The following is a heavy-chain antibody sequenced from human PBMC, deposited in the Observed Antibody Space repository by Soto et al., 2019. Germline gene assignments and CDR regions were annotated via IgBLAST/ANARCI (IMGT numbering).Heavy chain of an antibody. D-gene: IGHD3-3*01. J-gene: IGHJ4*02. CDR2: FYYTGST. CDR1: GGSISSTNYF. V-gene: IGHV4-39*01. CDR3: ARPVVRFSEWHSDY. Sequence: SETLSLTCTVSGGSISSTNYFWGWIRQPPGKGLEWIGSFYYTGSTYYNPSLKSRVTISVDTSKNQFYLKLSSVTAADTAVYYCARPVVRFSEWHSDYWGQGTLVTVSS.